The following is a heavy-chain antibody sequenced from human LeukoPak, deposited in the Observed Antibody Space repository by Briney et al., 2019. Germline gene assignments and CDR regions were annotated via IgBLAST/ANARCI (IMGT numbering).Heavy chain of an antibody. CDR3: VTDGDKWNDFEY. Sequence: GSLRLSCAASGLSIRNFWMHWVRQAPGKGPEWVAIIDKDGNEIKYVDSVKGRFTLSRDNAKNSVHLQMNSLTTEDTALYYCVTDGDKWNDFEYWGQGTLVTVSS. V-gene: IGHV3-7*01. D-gene: IGHD1-1*01. CDR2: IDKDGNEI. CDR1: GLSIRNFW. J-gene: IGHJ4*02.